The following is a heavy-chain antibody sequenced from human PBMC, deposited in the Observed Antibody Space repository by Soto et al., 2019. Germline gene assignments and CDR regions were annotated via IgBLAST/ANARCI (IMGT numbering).Heavy chain of an antibody. J-gene: IGHJ6*02. V-gene: IGHV3-30-3*01. CDR1: GFTFSSYA. CDR2: ISYDGSNK. CDR3: ARDHYDFWSGFYYYYGMDV. D-gene: IGHD3-3*01. Sequence: GGSLRLSCAASGFTFSSYAMHWVRQAPGKGLEWVAVISYDGSNKYYADSVKGRFTISRDNSKNTLYLQMNSLRAEDTAVYYCARDHYDFWSGFYYYYGMDVWGQGTTVTVS.